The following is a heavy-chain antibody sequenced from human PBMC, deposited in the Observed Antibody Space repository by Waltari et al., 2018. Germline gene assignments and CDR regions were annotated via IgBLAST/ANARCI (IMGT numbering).Heavy chain of an antibody. V-gene: IGHV4-34*01. CDR2: ITHTGDS. J-gene: IGHJ4*02. CDR3: GRAPATSWFGYSVY. D-gene: IGHD2-2*01. Sequence: QVQLQQWGAGLLKPSETLSLTCGESGASFGGFYWSWIRQAPGKGLEWIGAITHTGDSNINPSLKSRLTISVDTSKRQFSLELTSVTPADTAVYYCGRAPATSWFGYSVYWGQGTVVTVSS. CDR1: GASFGGFY.